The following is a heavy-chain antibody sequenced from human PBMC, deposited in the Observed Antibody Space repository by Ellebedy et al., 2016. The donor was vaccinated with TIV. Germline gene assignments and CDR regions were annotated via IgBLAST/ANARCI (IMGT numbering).Heavy chain of an antibody. V-gene: IGHV1-69*13. CDR1: GGTFSGNT. CDR2: IIPTIGTT. Sequence: AASVKVSCKVSGGTFSGNTITWVRRAPGQGLAWVGRIIPTIGTTNYSEKLRGRVVITADDSTTTAYMELSSLRSDDTAIYYCARGPIGVPAVSKVPPTDYWGQGTLVTVSS. CDR3: ARGPIGVPAVSKVPPTDY. D-gene: IGHD1-26*01. J-gene: IGHJ4*02.